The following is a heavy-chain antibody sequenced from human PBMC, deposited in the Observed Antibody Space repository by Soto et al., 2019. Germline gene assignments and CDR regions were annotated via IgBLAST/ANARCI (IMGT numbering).Heavy chain of an antibody. CDR3: ARYYDSSGYFDY. V-gene: IGHV4-59*01. J-gene: IGHJ4*02. D-gene: IGHD3-22*01. CDR1: GGSISNYY. Sequence: SETLSLTCTVSGGSISNYYWSWIRQSPGKGLEWIGYIYYSGSTNYNPSLKSRVIISVDTSKNQFSLMLSSVTAADTAVYYCARYYDSSGYFDYWGQGTLVTVSS. CDR2: IYYSGST.